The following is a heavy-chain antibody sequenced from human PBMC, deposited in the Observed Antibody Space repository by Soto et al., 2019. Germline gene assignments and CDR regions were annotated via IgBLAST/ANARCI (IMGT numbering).Heavy chain of an antibody. J-gene: IGHJ5*02. CDR3: ARARLELGINWFDP. CDR1: GFTVSSNY. D-gene: IGHD7-27*01. CDR2: IYSGGST. Sequence: EVQLVESGGGLVQPGGSLRLSCAASGFTVSSNYMSWVRQAPGKGLEWVSVIYSGGSTYYADSVKGRFTISRDNSKNTLYLQMNSLRAEDTAVYYCARARLELGINWFDPWGQGTLVTVSS. V-gene: IGHV3-66*01.